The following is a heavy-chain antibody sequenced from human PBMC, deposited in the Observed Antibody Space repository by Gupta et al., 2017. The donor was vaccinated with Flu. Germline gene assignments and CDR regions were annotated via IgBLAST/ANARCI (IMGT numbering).Heavy chain of an antibody. CDR3: ARLVGSPGFEYSSPKDI. Sequence: QVQLVQSGAEVKKPGASVKVSCKASGYTFTSYGISWVRQAPGQGLEWMGWISAYNGNTNYAQKLQGRVTMTTDTSTSTAYMELRSLRSDDTAVYYCARLVGSPGFEYSSPKDIWGQGTMVTVSS. CDR2: ISAYNGNT. CDR1: GYTFTSYG. J-gene: IGHJ3*02. V-gene: IGHV1-18*01. D-gene: IGHD6-6*01.